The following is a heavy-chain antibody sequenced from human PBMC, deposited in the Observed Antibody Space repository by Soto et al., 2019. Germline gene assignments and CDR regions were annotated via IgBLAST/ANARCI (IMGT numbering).Heavy chain of an antibody. CDR1: GFIFSDYA. V-gene: IGHV3-30*09. D-gene: IGHD6-13*01. J-gene: IGHJ4*02. CDR2: ISYGGDNK. CDR3: AKARQSTSWYGVEADF. Sequence: QVQLVESGGGVVQPGRALRISCAASGFIFSDYAMHWVRQAPGKGLEWVAVISYGGDNKYYADSVRGRFAISRDNLKNTLYMQMNSLNPEDTAVYHCAKARQSTSWYGVEADFWGQGTLVTVSS.